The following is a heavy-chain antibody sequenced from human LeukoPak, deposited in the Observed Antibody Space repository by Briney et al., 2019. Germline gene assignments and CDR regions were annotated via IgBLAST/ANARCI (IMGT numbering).Heavy chain of an antibody. CDR2: IHRSGSP. V-gene: IGHV4-4*02. CDR3: AREILGGFNPGAY. J-gene: IGHJ4*02. Sequence: SETLSLTCTVSLDSPTSNFWSWVRQSPGKGLEWIGEIHRSGSPNYNPSLQSRVTISIDRSRSQIALELSSVTAADTAVYYCAREILGGFNPGAYWGQGTLVTVSS. D-gene: IGHD1-14*01. CDR1: LDSPTSNF.